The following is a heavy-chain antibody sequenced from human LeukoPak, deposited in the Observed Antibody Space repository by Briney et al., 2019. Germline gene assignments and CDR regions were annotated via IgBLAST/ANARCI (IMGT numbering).Heavy chain of an antibody. V-gene: IGHV3-30-3*01. Sequence: PGRSLRLSCAASGFTFSSYAMHWVHQAPGKGLEWVAVISYDGSNKYYADSVKGRFTISRDNSKNTLYLQMNSLRAEDTAVYYCASLGTTAAYWGQGTLVTVSS. CDR2: ISYDGSNK. CDR3: ASLGTTAAY. J-gene: IGHJ4*02. CDR1: GFTFSSYA. D-gene: IGHD4-17*01.